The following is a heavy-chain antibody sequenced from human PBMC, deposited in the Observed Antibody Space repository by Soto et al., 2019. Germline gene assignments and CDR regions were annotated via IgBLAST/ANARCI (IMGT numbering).Heavy chain of an antibody. CDR1: GFSLSTSGVG. V-gene: IGHV2-5*02. D-gene: IGHD3-10*01. Sequence: QITLKESGPTLVKPTQTLTLTCTFSGFSLSTSGVGVGWIRQPPGKALEWLALIYWDDDKRYSPSLKSRLTITKDTSKNQVVHTMTNMDPVDTATYYCAHRKTMVRGVISFTPNYWGQGTLVTVSS. CDR3: AHRKTMVRGVISFTPNY. CDR2: IYWDDDK. J-gene: IGHJ4*02.